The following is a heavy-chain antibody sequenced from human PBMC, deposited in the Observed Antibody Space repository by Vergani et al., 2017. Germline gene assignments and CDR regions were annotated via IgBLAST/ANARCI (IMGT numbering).Heavy chain of an antibody. CDR1: GFTFSSYG. CDR2: IWYDGRNK. CDR3: ARDLRLMYNRFDP. V-gene: IGHV3-33*01. J-gene: IGHJ5*02. D-gene: IGHD3-3*01. Sequence: QVQLVESGGGVVQPGGSLRLSCAASGFTFSSYGMHWVRQAPGKGLEWVAFIWYDGRNKQYADSVKGRFTVSRDNSQSTLYLQMNSLRAEDTAMYYCARDLRLMYNRFDPWGQGTLVTVSS.